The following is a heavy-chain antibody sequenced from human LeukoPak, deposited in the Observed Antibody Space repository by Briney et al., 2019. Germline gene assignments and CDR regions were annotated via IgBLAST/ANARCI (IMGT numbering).Heavy chain of an antibody. V-gene: IGHV4-61*01. Sequence: SETLSLTCTVSGGSVTSGSHYWSWVRQPPGRGLEWIGNIYYSGNANYNPSLKSRVTMSVDRSKNQLSLKLSSVTAADTAVYYCAGVQSQNYYAMDVWGPGTLVTVSS. CDR1: GGSVTSGSHY. CDR3: AGVQSQNYYAMDV. J-gene: IGHJ6*02. CDR2: IYYSGNA.